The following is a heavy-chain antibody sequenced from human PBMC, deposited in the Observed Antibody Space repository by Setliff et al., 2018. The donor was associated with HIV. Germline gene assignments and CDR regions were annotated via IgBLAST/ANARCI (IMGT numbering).Heavy chain of an antibody. CDR2: IYNSVTT. D-gene: IGHD2-2*01. V-gene: IGHV4-59*02. Sequence: ETLSLTCSVSGASVNYNTWSWIRQAPGKGLQWIGFIYNSVTTNYSPSLKSRATISLDTSKNQFSLKLTSVTAADTAVYYCARGGTSSNWFGPWGQGTLVTVSS. J-gene: IGHJ5*02. CDR1: GASVNYNT. CDR3: ARGGTSSNWFGP.